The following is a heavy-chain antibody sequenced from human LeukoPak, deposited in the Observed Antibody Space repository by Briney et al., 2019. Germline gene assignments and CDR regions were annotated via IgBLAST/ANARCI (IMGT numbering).Heavy chain of an antibody. CDR1: GYTFSGYY. CDR3: ARDGLYCSGDSCYPYYFDS. J-gene: IGHJ4*02. V-gene: IGHV1-2*02. Sequence: ASVKVSCKASGYTFSGYYMHWVRQAPGQGLEWMGWINPNSGGTNYAQKFQGRVTMTRDTSISTAYMELSRPRSDDTAVYYCARDGLYCSGDSCYPYYFDSWGQGTLVTVSS. CDR2: INPNSGGT. D-gene: IGHD2-15*01.